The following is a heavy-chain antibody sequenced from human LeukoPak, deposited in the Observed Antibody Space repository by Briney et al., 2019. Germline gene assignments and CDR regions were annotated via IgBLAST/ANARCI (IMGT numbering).Heavy chain of an antibody. D-gene: IGHD4/OR15-4a*01. V-gene: IGHV1-18*01. J-gene: IGHJ4*02. CDR1: VYTFTIYG. Sequence: ASVKLSCKATVYTFTIYGSSWGRQAPGQGLEWMGWISAYNGNTNYAQKLQGRVTMTTDTSTSTAYMELRSLRSDDTAVYYCARQTMAVPPSYWGQGTLVSVSS. CDR3: ARQTMAVPPSY. CDR2: ISAYNGNT.